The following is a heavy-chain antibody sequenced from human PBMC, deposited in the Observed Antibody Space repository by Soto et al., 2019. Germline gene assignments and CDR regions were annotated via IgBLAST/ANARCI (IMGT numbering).Heavy chain of an antibody. CDR3: ARDCTGGSCFCIY. Sequence: ASVKVSCKASRYTLTNYAISWVRQAPGQGPEWMGWINTYNGNSNYAQKFQGRVTMTTDTSTNTAYMELRSLTSDDTAVYYCARDCTGGSCFCIYWGQGTLVTVSS. CDR1: RYTLTNYA. D-gene: IGHD2-15*01. CDR2: INTYNGNS. J-gene: IGHJ4*02. V-gene: IGHV1-18*01.